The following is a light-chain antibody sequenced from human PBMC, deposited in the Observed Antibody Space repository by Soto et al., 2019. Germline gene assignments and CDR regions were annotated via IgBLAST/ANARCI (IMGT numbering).Light chain of an antibody. CDR2: EVS. CDR3: SSYTSSSTYVV. V-gene: IGLV2-14*01. Sequence: QSALTQPASVSGSPGQSITISCTGTSSDVGGYNYVSWYQQHPGKAPKLMIYEVSNRPSGVSNRFSGSKSGNTASLTISGLQAEDEADYYCSSYTSSSTYVVLGGGTKVTVL. CDR1: SSDVGGYNY. J-gene: IGLJ2*01.